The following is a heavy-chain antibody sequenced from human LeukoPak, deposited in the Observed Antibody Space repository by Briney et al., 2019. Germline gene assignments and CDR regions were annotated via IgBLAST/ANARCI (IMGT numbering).Heavy chain of an antibody. CDR3: ARDRGGSGSYLGRYLNY. J-gene: IGHJ4*02. Sequence: GASVKVSCKASGYTFTSYAMHWVRQAPGQRLELMGWINAGNGNTKYSQKFQGRVTITRDTFASTAYMELSSLRSEDTAVYYCARDRGGSGSYLGRYLNYWGQGTLVTVSS. D-gene: IGHD3-10*01. CDR1: GYTFTSYA. CDR2: INAGNGNT. V-gene: IGHV1-3*01.